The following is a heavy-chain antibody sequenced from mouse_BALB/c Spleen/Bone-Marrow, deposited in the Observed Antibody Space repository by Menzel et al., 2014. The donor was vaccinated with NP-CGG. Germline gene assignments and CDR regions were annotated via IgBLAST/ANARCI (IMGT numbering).Heavy chain of an antibody. J-gene: IGHJ4*01. CDR1: GYTFTSYW. D-gene: IGHD2-1*01. CDR2: IYPGNSDT. CDR3: TVPYGNYVGYYAMDY. Sequence: VQLKESGTVLARPGASVKMSCKASGYTFTSYWMHWVKQRPGQGLEWIGAIYPGNSDTSYNQKFKGKAKLTAVTSTSTAYMELSSLTNEDSAVYYCTVPYGNYVGYYAMDYWGRGTSVTVSS. V-gene: IGHV1-5*01.